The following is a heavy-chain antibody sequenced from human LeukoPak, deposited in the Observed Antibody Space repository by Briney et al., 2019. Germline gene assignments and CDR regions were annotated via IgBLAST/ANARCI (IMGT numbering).Heavy chain of an antibody. J-gene: IGHJ5*02. Sequence: ASVKVSCKASGYTFTSYDINWVRHATGLGREWMGWMNPNSGNTGYAQKFQGRVTMTRNTSISTAYMELSSLRSEDTAVYYCARKNVAAAGRNWFDPWGQGTLVTVSS. CDR1: GYTFTSYD. V-gene: IGHV1-8*01. D-gene: IGHD6-13*01. CDR2: MNPNSGNT. CDR3: ARKNVAAAGRNWFDP.